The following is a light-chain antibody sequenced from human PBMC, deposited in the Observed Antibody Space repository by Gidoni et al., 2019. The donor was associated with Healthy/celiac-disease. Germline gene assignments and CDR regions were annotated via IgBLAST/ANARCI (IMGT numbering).Light chain of an antibody. CDR3: QQLNSYPIT. J-gene: IGKJ4*01. Sequence: LQLPPSPSFLSASVGDRVTITCRASQGISSYLAWYQQKPGKAPKLLIYAASTLQSGVPSRFSGSGSGTEFTLTISSLQPEDFATYYCQQLNSYPITFGGGTKVEIK. CDR1: QGISSY. V-gene: IGKV1-9*01. CDR2: AAS.